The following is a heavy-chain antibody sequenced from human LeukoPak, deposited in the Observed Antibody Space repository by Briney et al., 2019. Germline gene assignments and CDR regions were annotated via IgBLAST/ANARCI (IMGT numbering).Heavy chain of an antibody. Sequence: ASVTPSAKVSGYTFAGYYSNWVRQAPGQGLEWMGWINPNSGGTNYAQKFQVRVTMTRDTSISTSYMELSRLRSDDTAAYYCARGSGYLSYPYGAELWRPG. V-gene: IGHV1-2*02. CDR2: INPNSGGT. CDR3: ARGSGYLSYPYGAEL. CDR1: GYTFAGYY. D-gene: IGHD3-3*01. J-gene: IGHJ6*01.